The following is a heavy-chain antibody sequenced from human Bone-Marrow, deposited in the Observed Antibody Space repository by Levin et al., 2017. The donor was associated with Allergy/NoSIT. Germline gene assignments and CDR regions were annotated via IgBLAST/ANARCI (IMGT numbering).Heavy chain of an antibody. CDR3: AKDHYSSSSDYYYYGMDV. CDR2: DGTSK. Sequence: SCAASGFTFRAYGMHWVRQPPGKGLEWVAYDGTSKYYADSVKGRFTISRDNSKNTLFLQMNSLRVEDTAVYFCAKDHYSSSSDYYYYGMDVWGQGTTVTVSS. J-gene: IGHJ6*02. CDR1: GFTFRAYG. D-gene: IGHD6-6*01. V-gene: IGHV3-30*18.